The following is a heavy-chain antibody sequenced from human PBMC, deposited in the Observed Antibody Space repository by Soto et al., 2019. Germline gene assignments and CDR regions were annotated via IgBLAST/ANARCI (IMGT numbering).Heavy chain of an antibody. CDR2: NSYSGST. CDR3: ARRYGSTLDY. D-gene: IGHD2-2*01. J-gene: IGHJ4*02. CDR1: GGSISRYY. Sequence: QVQLQESGPGLVKPSETLSLTCTVSGGSISRYYWSGIRQPPGKGLAWIGYNSYSGSTNYNHSLMSPETITVDTAYILCSLNLGAKTAAHTTVYNVARRYGSTLDYWGQGTLVTVSS. V-gene: IGHV4-59*08.